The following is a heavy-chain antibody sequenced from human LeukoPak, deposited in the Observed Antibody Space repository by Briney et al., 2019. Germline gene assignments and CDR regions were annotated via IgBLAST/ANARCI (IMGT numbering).Heavy chain of an antibody. Sequence: SETLSLTCTVSGYSISSGYYWGWIRQPPGKGLERIGSIYHSGSTYYNPSLKSRVTISVDTSKNQFSLKLSSVTAADTAVYYCARYTHGYSSGRYVDYWGQGTLVTVSS. CDR1: GYSISSGYY. D-gene: IGHD6-19*01. CDR2: IYHSGST. CDR3: ARYTHGYSSGRYVDY. V-gene: IGHV4-38-2*02. J-gene: IGHJ4*02.